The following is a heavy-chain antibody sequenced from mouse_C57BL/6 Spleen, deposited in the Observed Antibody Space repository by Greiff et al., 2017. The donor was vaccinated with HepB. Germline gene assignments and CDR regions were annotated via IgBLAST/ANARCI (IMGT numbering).Heavy chain of an antibody. J-gene: IGHJ4*01. V-gene: IGHV5-17*01. D-gene: IGHD2-3*01. CDR3: ASAYDGYYVYAMDY. CDR2: ISSGSSTI. Sequence: EVQVVESGGGLVKPGGSLKLSCAASGFTFSDYGMHWVRQAPEKGLEWVAYISSGSSTIYYADTVKGRFTISRDNAKNTLFLQMTSLRSEDTAMYYCASAYDGYYVYAMDYWGQGTSVTVSS. CDR1: GFTFSDYG.